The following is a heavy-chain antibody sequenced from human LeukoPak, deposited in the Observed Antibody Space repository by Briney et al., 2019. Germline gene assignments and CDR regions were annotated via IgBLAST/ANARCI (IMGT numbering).Heavy chain of an antibody. V-gene: IGHV1-18*01. Sequence: ASVKVSCKASGYTFTSYGIHWVRQALGQGLEWMGWISGYNGNTRYAQKVQDRVTVTTDTSTTTAYMELRSLRSDDTAVYYCGRAPNYSGSGSLFSDYWGQGTLVTVSS. CDR1: GYTFTSYG. CDR2: ISGYNGNT. D-gene: IGHD3-10*01. J-gene: IGHJ4*02. CDR3: GRAPNYSGSGSLFSDY.